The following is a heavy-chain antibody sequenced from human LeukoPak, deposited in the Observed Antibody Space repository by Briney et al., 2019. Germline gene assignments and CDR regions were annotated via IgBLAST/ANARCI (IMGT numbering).Heavy chain of an antibody. CDR1: GGSFSGYY. D-gene: IGHD3-10*01. Sequence: SETLSLTCAVYGGSFSGYYWSWIRQPPGKGLEWIGEINHSGSTNYNPSLESRVTISVDTSKNQFSLKLSSVTAADTAVYYCARRRDYYGSGSYNYWGQGTLVTVSS. CDR2: INHSGST. J-gene: IGHJ4*02. CDR3: ARRRDYYGSGSYNY. V-gene: IGHV4-34*01.